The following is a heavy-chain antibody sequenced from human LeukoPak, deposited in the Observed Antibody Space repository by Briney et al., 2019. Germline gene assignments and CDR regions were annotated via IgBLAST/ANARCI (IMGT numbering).Heavy chain of an antibody. Sequence: SETLPXTCTXSGGSISSSSYYWGWIRQHPGKGLEWIVYIYHSGSTYYNPSLKSRVSISGDTSKNEFSLTLNSVTAADTAVYYCATASKESSGYFKYFVHWGQGSLVTVSS. CDR3: ATASKESSGYFKYFVH. D-gene: IGHD3-22*01. CDR1: GGSISSSSYY. CDR2: IYHSGST. J-gene: IGHJ4*02. V-gene: IGHV4-31*03.